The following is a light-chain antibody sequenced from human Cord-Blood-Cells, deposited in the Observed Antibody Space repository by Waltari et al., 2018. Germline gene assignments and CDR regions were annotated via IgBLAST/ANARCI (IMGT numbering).Light chain of an antibody. Sequence: QSALTQPASVSGSPGQSITLSCTGTSRDGGGYNYVSWYQQHPGKAPKLMIYDVSNRPSGVSNRFSGSKSGNTASLTISGLQAEDEADYYCSSYTSSSTYVFVTGTKVTVL. CDR1: SRDGGGYNY. V-gene: IGLV2-14*01. CDR3: SSYTSSSTYV. J-gene: IGLJ1*01. CDR2: DVS.